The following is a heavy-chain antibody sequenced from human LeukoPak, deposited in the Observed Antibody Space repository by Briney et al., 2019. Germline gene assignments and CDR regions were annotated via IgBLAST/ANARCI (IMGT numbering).Heavy chain of an antibody. D-gene: IGHD3-10*01. V-gene: IGHV4-38-2*02. CDR1: GYSISYGYY. J-gene: IGHJ5*02. CDR2: FYHSGST. Sequence: SETLSLTCAVTGYSISYGYYWGWIRQPPGKGLEWIGRFYHSGSTYYNPSLKSRVTISVDTSKTQFSLNLGSVTAADTAVYYCARDLRSGSYPNWFDPWGQGTLVTVSS. CDR3: ARDLRSGSYPNWFDP.